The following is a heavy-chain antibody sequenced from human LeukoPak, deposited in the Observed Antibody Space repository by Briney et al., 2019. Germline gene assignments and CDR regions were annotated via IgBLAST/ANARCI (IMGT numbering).Heavy chain of an antibody. Sequence: KPGGSLRLSCAASGFTFSSYSMNWVRQAPGKGLEWVSSISSSSSYIYYADSVKGRFTISRDNAKNSLYLQMNSLRAEDTAVYYCARGPSITMIVVEYDYRGQGTLVTVSS. V-gene: IGHV3-21*01. CDR3: ARGPSITMIVVEYDY. J-gene: IGHJ4*02. CDR2: ISSSSSYI. D-gene: IGHD3-22*01. CDR1: GFTFSSYS.